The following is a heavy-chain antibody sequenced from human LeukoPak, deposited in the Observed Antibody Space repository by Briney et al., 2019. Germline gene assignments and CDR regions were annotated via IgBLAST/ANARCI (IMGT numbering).Heavy chain of an antibody. V-gene: IGHV3-23*01. CDR2: ISGSGSTT. D-gene: IGHD6-13*01. Sequence: GGSLRLSCAASGFTFSSYAMSWVRQAPGKGLEWVAGISGSGSTTYYADSVKGRFTTSRDNSKNTLHLQMNRLGAEDTAVYYCAKPLSAASGTDFDNWGQGTLVTVSS. CDR3: AKPLSAASGTDFDN. J-gene: IGHJ4*02. CDR1: GFTFSSYA.